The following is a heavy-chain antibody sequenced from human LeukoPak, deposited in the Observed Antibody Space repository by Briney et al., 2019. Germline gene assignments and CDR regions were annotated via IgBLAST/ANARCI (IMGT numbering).Heavy chain of an antibody. V-gene: IGHV1-18*01. J-gene: IGHJ6*02. Sequence: ASVTVSYTASGYTFTSYGISWVRQAPGQGLEWMGWISAYNGNTNYAQKLQGRVTMTTDTSTSTAYMELRSLRSDDTAVYYCARERRYYDFWSGYFDTFKNHPSYYGMDVWGQGTTVTVSS. D-gene: IGHD3-3*01. CDR1: GYTFTSYG. CDR3: ARERRYYDFWSGYFDTFKNHPSYYGMDV. CDR2: ISAYNGNT.